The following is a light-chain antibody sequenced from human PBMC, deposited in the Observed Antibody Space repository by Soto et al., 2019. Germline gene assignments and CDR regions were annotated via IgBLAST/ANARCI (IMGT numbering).Light chain of an antibody. Sequence: QSALTQPRSVSGSPGQSVTISCTGTSSDVGSYDYFSWYQQHPGKAPKVMIYDVTKRPSGVPDRFSGSKSGNTASLTISGLQTEDEADYFCCSYAGIYSLLFGGGTKLTVL. V-gene: IGLV2-11*01. CDR2: DVT. J-gene: IGLJ3*02. CDR1: SSDVGSYDY. CDR3: CSYAGIYSLL.